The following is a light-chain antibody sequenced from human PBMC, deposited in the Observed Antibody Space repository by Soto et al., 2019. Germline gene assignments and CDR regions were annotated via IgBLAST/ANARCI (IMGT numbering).Light chain of an antibody. J-gene: IGKJ1*01. V-gene: IGKV1-5*01. CDR1: QSITTY. CDR2: DAS. CDR3: QQYNSYSPT. Sequence: IQVTQSPASLSASVGDRVTITCRAGQSITTYLNWYQQKPGKAPKLLIYDASSLERGVPSRFSGSGSGTEFTLTISSLQHDDFATYYCQQYNSYSPTFGQGTKVDVK.